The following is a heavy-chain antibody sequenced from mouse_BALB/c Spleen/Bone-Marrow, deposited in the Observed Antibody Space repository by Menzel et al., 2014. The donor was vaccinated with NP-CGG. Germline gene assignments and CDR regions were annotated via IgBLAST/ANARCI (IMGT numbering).Heavy chain of an antibody. V-gene: IGHV3-6*02. CDR1: GYSITSGYY. J-gene: IGHJ1*01. D-gene: IGHD2-4*01. Sequence: EVHLVESGPGLVKPSQSLSLTCSVTGYSITSGYYCNWIRQFPGNKLEWMGYISYDGSNNYNPSLKNRISITRDTSKNQFFLKLNSVTTEDTATYYCARVYDYDEYFDVWGAGTTVTVSS. CDR3: ARVYDYDEYFDV. CDR2: ISYDGSN.